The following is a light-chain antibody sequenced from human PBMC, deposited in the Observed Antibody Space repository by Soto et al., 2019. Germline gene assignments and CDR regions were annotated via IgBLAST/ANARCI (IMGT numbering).Light chain of an antibody. J-gene: IGLJ3*02. CDR3: AVWDDSLNGPL. CDR2: FDN. Sequence: QSTLTQPPSVSAAPRQRVTISCSGSTSNMENNAVNWYQHVPGKAPKLLIHFDNRVPSGTLDRFSGSKSGTSASLVISGLQSEDEADYYCAVWDDSLNGPLFGGGTKVTVL. CDR1: TSNMENNA. V-gene: IGLV1-36*01.